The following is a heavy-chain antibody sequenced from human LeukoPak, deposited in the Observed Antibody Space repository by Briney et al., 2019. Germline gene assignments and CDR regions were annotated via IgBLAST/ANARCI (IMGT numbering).Heavy chain of an antibody. D-gene: IGHD6-13*01. Sequence: GGSLRLSCAASGFTFSSYAMHWVRQAPGKGLEWVSGTSASGISTYYADSVKGRFTISRDNSKNTLYLQMNSLRAEDTAVYFCATHRTAAGTVFWGQGTLVIVSS. CDR2: TSASGIST. CDR1: GFTFSSYA. J-gene: IGHJ4*02. CDR3: ATHRTAAGTVF. V-gene: IGHV3-23*01.